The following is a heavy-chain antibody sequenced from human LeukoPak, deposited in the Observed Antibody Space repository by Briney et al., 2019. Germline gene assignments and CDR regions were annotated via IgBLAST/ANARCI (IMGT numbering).Heavy chain of an antibody. V-gene: IGHV4-59*08. J-gene: IGHJ3*02. D-gene: IGHD6-13*01. CDR2: IYYRGST. CDR3: ARSGVFTGYDAFDI. Sequence: SETLSLTCTVSGGPINISYWSWIRQPPGQGLEWIGYIYYRGSTNYNPSLKSRVTISVDTSKNQYSLKLSSVTAADTAVYYCARSGVFTGYDAFDIWGQGTRVTVSS. CDR1: GGPINISY.